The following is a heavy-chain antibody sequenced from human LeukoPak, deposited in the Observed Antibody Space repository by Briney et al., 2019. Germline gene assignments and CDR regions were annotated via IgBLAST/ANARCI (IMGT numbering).Heavy chain of an antibody. J-gene: IGHJ4*02. Sequence: ASVKVSCKVSGYTLTELSMHWVRQAPGKGLEWMGGFDPEDGETIYAQKFQGRVTMTEDTSTDTAYMELSSLRSEDTAVYCCATPGGSGWYWVFDYWGQGTLVTVSS. V-gene: IGHV1-24*01. D-gene: IGHD6-19*01. CDR3: ATPGGSGWYWVFDY. CDR2: FDPEDGET. CDR1: GYTLTELS.